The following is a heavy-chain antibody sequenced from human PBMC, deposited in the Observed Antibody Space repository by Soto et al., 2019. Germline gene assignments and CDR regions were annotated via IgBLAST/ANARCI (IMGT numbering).Heavy chain of an antibody. Sequence: GGSLRLSCAASGFTFSSYSMNWVRQAPGKGLEWVSSISSSSSYIYYADSVKGRFTISRDNAKNSLYLQMNSLRAEDTAVYYCAREDVVVAHFAYWGQGTLVTVSS. CDR1: GFTFSSYS. CDR3: AREDVVVAHFAY. J-gene: IGHJ4*02. D-gene: IGHD2-15*01. CDR2: ISSSSSYI. V-gene: IGHV3-21*01.